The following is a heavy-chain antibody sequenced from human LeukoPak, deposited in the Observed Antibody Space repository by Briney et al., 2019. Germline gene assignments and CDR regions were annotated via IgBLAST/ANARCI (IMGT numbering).Heavy chain of an antibody. Sequence: ASVKVSCKASGYTFTDNYMHWVRQPPGQGLEWVARINPNSGGTNYAQKFQGRVTMTRDTSISTAYMELTRLTSDDTAVYYCAKAKTIVGTFGFDYWGQGTLVTVSS. CDR3: AKAKTIVGTFGFDY. V-gene: IGHV1-2*02. D-gene: IGHD2/OR15-2a*01. J-gene: IGHJ4*02. CDR1: GYTFTDNY. CDR2: INPNSGGT.